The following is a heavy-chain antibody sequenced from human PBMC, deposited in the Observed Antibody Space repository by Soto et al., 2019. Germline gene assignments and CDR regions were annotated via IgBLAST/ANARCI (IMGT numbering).Heavy chain of an antibody. CDR3: ARGSRLLFASVYYHYYMDV. D-gene: IGHD2-21*01. J-gene: IGHJ6*03. V-gene: IGHV4-34*01. CDR2: INHSGST. Sequence: QVQLQQWGAGLLKPAETLSLTCAVYGGSFSGYYWSWIRQPPGQGLEWIGEINHSGSTNYNPSLKSRVTISVYTSNTQSSLKLSSVTAADTAVYYCARGSRLLFASVYYHYYMDVWGKGTTVTVSS. CDR1: GGSFSGYY.